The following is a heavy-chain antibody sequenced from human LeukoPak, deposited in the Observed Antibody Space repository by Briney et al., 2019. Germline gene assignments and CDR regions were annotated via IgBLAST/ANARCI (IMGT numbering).Heavy chain of an antibody. CDR1: GFTFSYHS. CDR3: ARDSYSSTWPTYYYYYAIDV. D-gene: IGHD6-13*01. CDR2: ISSDSSTI. J-gene: IGHJ6*02. V-gene: IGHV3-48*02. Sequence: GGSLRLSCAGSGFTFSYHSMNWVRQAPGRGLEWVSYISSDSSTIYYADSVKGRFTISRDNAKDSQYLQMNTLRDEDTAVYYCARDSYSSTWPTYYYYYAIDVWGQGTTVTVS.